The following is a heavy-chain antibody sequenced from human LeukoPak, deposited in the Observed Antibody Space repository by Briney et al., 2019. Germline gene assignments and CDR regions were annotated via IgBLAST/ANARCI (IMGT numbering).Heavy chain of an antibody. CDR2: ISTDGSTT. CDR1: GFTFSTYW. J-gene: IGHJ5*02. D-gene: IGHD4-17*01. V-gene: IGHV3-74*01. CDR3: ARDGRVTTVGNWFGP. Sequence: PGGSLRLSCTASGFTFSTYWMHWVRQAPGKGLVWVSRISTDGSTTSSADSVRGRFTISRDNAKNTLYLQMNSLRAEDTAVYYCARDGRVTTVGNWFGPWGQGTVVTVSS.